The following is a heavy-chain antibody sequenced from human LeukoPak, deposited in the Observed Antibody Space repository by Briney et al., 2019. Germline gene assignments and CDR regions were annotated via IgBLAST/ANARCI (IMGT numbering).Heavy chain of an antibody. CDR3: AKDFRKVGATHGLDY. CDR1: GFTFSSYG. D-gene: IGHD1-26*01. J-gene: IGHJ4*02. V-gene: IGHV3-30*02. CDR2: IRYDGSNK. Sequence: GRSLRLSCAASGFTFSSYGMHWVRQAPGKGLEWVAFIRYDGSNKYYADSVKGRFTISRDNSKNTLYLQMNSLRAEDTAVYYCAKDFRKVGATHGLDYWGQGTLVTVSS.